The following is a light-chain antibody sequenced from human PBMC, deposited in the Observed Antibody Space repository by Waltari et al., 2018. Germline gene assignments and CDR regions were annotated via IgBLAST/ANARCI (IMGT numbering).Light chain of an antibody. V-gene: IGKV3-15*01. J-gene: IGKJ1*01. CDR1: QSVSSN. Sequence: EIVMTQSPATLSVSPGERATISCRASQSVSSNLAWYQHKPGQAPRLLIYGASTRATGIPARFSGSGSGTEFTLTISSLQSEDFAVYYCQQYGTFGQGTKVEIK. CDR3: QQYGT. CDR2: GAS.